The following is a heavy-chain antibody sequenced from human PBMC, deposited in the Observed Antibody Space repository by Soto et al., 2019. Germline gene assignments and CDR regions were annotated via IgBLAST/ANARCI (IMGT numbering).Heavy chain of an antibody. J-gene: IGHJ4*02. Sequence: ASVKVSCKASGGTFSSYAISWVRQAPGQGLEWMGGIIPIFGTANYAQKFQGRVTITADESTSTAYMELSSLRSEDTAVYYCARDAWRAYYDSSGYTSGALDYWGQGTLVTVSS. CDR1: GGTFSSYA. V-gene: IGHV1-69*13. D-gene: IGHD3-22*01. CDR3: ARDAWRAYYDSSGYTSGALDY. CDR2: IIPIFGTA.